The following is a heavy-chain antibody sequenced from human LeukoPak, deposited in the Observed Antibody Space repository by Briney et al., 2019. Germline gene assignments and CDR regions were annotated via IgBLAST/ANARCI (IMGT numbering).Heavy chain of an antibody. CDR2: IYASGTT. CDR3: ARVFPSIGELLEPYFDY. V-gene: IGHV4-4*07. Sequence: SETLSLTCTVSGGSISSYYWSWIRQSAGKGLEWIGRIYASGTTNYNPSLKSRVTISVDTSKNQFSLKLSSVTAADTAVHYCARVFPSIGELLEPYFDYWGQGTLVTVSS. D-gene: IGHD3-10*01. CDR1: GGSISSYY. J-gene: IGHJ4*02.